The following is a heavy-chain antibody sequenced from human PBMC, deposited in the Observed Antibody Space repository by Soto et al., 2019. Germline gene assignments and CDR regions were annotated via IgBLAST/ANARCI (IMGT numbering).Heavy chain of an antibody. CDR2: ISGSGGTT. CDR3: AKVRSTTIFDVVSLFDY. Sequence: EVQLLESGGGLVQPGGPLRLSVEALESPFAGFARGWFPQLPGKGRGWVPTISGSGGTTYYADSVKGRFTISRDNSKNTLYLQMNSLRAEDTAVYYCAKVRSTTIFDVVSLFDYWGQGTLVTVSS. CDR1: ESPFAGFA. V-gene: IGHV3-23*01. D-gene: IGHD3-3*01. J-gene: IGHJ4*02.